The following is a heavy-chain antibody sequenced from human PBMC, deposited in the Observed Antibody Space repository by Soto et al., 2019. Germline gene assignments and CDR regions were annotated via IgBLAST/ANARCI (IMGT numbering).Heavy chain of an antibody. V-gene: IGHV3-72*01. D-gene: IGHD2-8*01. CDR3: ARGYCSNGVCYRYIDL. J-gene: IGHJ2*01. CDR1: GFTFSDHY. CDR2: TRNKANSYTT. Sequence: GGSLRLSCAASGFTFSDHYMDWVRQAPGKGLEWVGRTRNKANSYTTEYAASVEGRFTISRDDSKNSLYLQMNSLKTEDTAVYYCARGYCSNGVCYRYIDLWGRGTLVTVSS.